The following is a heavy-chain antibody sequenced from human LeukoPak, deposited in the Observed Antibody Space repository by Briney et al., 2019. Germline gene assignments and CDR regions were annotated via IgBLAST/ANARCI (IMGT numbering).Heavy chain of an antibody. J-gene: IGHJ4*02. CDR1: GYTFTSYG. V-gene: IGHV1-18*01. D-gene: IGHD3-10*01. CDR2: ISAYNGNT. CDR3: ARDRSSMVRGVIASY. Sequence: ASVKVSCKASGYTFTSYGISWVRQAPGQGLEWMGWISAYNGNTNYAQKLQGRVTMTTDTSTSTAYMELRSLRSDDTAVYYCARDRSSMVRGVIASYWGQGTLVTVSS.